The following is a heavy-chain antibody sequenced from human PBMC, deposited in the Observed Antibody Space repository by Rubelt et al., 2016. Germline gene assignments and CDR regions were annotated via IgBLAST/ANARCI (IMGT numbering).Heavy chain of an antibody. Sequence: VQLQESGPGLVKPSETLSLTCTVSGASMNSHYWNWIRQPAGKGLEWIGRIHTSGSTNYNPSFKSRVTISVDTSKNQFSLKVSSVTAADTAVYYCAKSPAQWDPPISDAFDVWGAGTAVNVSA. J-gene: IGHJ3*01. CDR1: GASMNSHY. V-gene: IGHV4-4*07. CDR3: AKSPAQWDPPISDAFDV. CDR2: IHTSGST. D-gene: IGHD1-26*01.